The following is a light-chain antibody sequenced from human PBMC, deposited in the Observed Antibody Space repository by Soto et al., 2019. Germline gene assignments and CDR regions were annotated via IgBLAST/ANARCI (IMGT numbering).Light chain of an antibody. CDR1: QSVGSN. CDR2: GAS. CDR3: QQYNNWPLT. V-gene: IGKV3D-15*01. Sequence: ILLTQSPATLPVSPGERATLSCRASQSVGSNLAWFQQKPGQAPRLLIYGASTRATGIPARFSGSGSGTEFTLTISSLQSEDFAVYYCQQYNNWPLTFGQGTRLEIK. J-gene: IGKJ5*01.